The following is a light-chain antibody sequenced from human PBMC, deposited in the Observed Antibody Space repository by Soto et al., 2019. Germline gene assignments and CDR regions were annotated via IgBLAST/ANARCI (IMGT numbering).Light chain of an antibody. V-gene: IGLV2-14*01. Sequence: QSALTQPAPVSGSPGQSITISCTGTNSDVGGFNYVSWYQHHPGKAPKLMIYEVNNRPSGVSNRFSGSKSGNTASLTISGLQTEDEADYYCTSYTSRTSVVFGGGTKLTVL. CDR1: NSDVGGFNY. CDR3: TSYTSRTSVV. J-gene: IGLJ3*02. CDR2: EVN.